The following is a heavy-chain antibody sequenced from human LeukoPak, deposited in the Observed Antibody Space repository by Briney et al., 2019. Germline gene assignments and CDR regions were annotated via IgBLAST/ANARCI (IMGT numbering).Heavy chain of an antibody. D-gene: IGHD3-3*02. Sequence: GGSLRLSCAASVFTVSTNYMNWVRQAPGKGLEWVSILYSGSSTYCADSVEGRFIISRDSSKNTLSLQMNDLRAEDTAVYYCARVGDHFHWYLDLWGRGTLVTVSS. CDR2: LYSGSST. CDR1: VFTVSTNY. CDR3: ARVGDHFHWYLDL. J-gene: IGHJ2*01. V-gene: IGHV3-53*01.